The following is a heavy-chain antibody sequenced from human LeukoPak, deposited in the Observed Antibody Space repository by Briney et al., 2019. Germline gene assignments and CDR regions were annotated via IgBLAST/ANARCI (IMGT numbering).Heavy chain of an antibody. J-gene: IGHJ4*02. CDR1: GFTFSSYS. V-gene: IGHV3-21*01. Sequence: PGGSLRLSCAASGFTFSSYSMNWVRQAPGKGLEWVSSTSSSSSYIYYADSVKGRFTISRDNAKNSLYLRMNSLRAEDTAVYYCARDDTTGTAYFDYWGQGTLVSVSS. CDR2: TSSSSSYI. D-gene: IGHD1-1*01. CDR3: ARDDTTGTAYFDY.